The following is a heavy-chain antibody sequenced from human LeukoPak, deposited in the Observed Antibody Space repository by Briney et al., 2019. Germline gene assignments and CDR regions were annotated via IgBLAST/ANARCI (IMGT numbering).Heavy chain of an antibody. CDR1: GGSISSYY. CDR2: IYYSGST. V-gene: IGHV4-59*12. D-gene: IGHD3-22*01. J-gene: IGHJ4*02. Sequence: SETLSLTCTVSGGSISSYYWSWIRQPPGRGLEWIGSIYYSGSTYYNPSLKSRVTISVDTSKNQFSLKLSSVTAADTAVYYCARVLGTMIHDYWGQGTLVTVSS. CDR3: ARVLGTMIHDY.